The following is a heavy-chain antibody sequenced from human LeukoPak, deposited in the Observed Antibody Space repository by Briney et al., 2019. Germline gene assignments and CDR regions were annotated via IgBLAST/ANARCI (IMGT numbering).Heavy chain of an antibody. CDR3: AKAATTYYDSSGFSFQH. D-gene: IGHD3-22*01. CDR1: GFTFDDYA. J-gene: IGHJ1*01. CDR2: ISWNSGSI. Sequence: GGSLRLSCAASGFTFDDYAMHWVRQAPGKGLEWVSGISWNSGSIGYADSVKGRFTISRDNAKNSLYLQMNSLRAEDTALYYCAKAATTYYDSSGFSFQHWGQGTLVTVSS. V-gene: IGHV3-9*01.